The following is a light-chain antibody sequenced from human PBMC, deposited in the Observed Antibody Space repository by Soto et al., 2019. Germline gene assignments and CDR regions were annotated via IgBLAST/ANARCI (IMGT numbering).Light chain of an antibody. CDR2: GAS. V-gene: IGKV3-20*01. CDR3: QQYGSSPLVT. J-gene: IGKJ5*01. Sequence: EIVLTQSPGTLSLSPGERATLSCRASQSVSSSYLAWYQQKPGQAPRLLIYGASSRATGIPDRFSGSGSGTDFTLTISILEPEDFAVYYCQQYGSSPLVTFGQGKRLEIK. CDR1: QSVSSSY.